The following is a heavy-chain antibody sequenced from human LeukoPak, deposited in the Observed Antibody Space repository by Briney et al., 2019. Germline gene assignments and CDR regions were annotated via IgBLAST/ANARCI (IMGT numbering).Heavy chain of an antibody. J-gene: IGHJ4*02. CDR1: GFTVISYE. CDR2: ICSSGNSI. CDR3: ARALPSSYYYFDY. D-gene: IGHD6-13*01. Sequence: GGSLRLSCAASGFTVISYEMNWVRQAPGKGLEWGSHICSSGNSIFYADSVKGRFTISRDNAKNSLYLQMNSLRAEDTAVYYCARALPSSYYYFDYWGQGTLVTVSS. V-gene: IGHV3-48*03.